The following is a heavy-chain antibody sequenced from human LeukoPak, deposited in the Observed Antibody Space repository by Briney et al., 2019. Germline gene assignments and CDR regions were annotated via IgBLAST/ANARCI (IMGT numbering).Heavy chain of an antibody. CDR3: ARDSTTGYSYGYPFDY. CDR2: ISYDGSNK. V-gene: IGHV3-30*04. CDR1: GFTFSSYA. J-gene: IGHJ4*02. D-gene: IGHD5-18*01. Sequence: GESLRLSCAASGFTFSSYAMHWVRQAPGKGLEWVAVISYDGSNKYYADSVKGRFTISRDNSKNTLYLQMNSLRAEDTAVYYCARDSTTGYSYGYPFDYWGQGTLVTVSS.